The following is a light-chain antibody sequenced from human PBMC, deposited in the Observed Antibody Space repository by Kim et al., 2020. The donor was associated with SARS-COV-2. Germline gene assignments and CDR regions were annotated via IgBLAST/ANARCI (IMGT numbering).Light chain of an antibody. CDR1: QSVRADY. J-gene: IGKJ2*01. Sequence: EIVLTQSPGTLSLSPGERATLSCRASQSVRADYLAWYQQKPGQAPRLLIYGAYSRATGIPDRFSGSGSGTDFTLTISSLDPEDFAVYYCQHYGSSPPYTFGQGTKLEI. CDR3: QHYGSSPPYT. V-gene: IGKV3-20*01. CDR2: GAY.